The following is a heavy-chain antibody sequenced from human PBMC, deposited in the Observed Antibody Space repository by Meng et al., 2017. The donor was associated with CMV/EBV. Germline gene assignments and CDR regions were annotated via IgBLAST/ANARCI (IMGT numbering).Heavy chain of an antibody. J-gene: IGHJ4*02. CDR1: GFTFSSYS. D-gene: IGHD3-3*01. Sequence: GGSLRLSCAASGFTFSSYSMHWVRQAPGKGLEWVSSISSSSSYIYYGDSVKGRFTISRDKAKNSLYLQMNILRAEDTAVYYCAREFSDFWSGYNYFDYWGQGTLGAVSS. CDR2: ISSSSSYI. V-gene: IGHV3-21*01. CDR3: AREFSDFWSGYNYFDY.